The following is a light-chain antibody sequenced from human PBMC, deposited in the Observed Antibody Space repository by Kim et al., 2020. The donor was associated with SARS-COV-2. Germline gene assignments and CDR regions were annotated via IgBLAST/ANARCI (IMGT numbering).Light chain of an antibody. J-gene: IGLJ3*02. Sequence: ASVKLTCTLSSGHSSYAIAWHQQQPEKGPRYLMKLNSDGSHSKGDGIPDRFSGSSSGAERYLTISSPQSEDEADYYCQTWGTGIPVFGGGTQLTVL. CDR3: QTWGTGIPV. V-gene: IGLV4-69*01. CDR1: SGHSSYA. CDR2: LNSDGSH.